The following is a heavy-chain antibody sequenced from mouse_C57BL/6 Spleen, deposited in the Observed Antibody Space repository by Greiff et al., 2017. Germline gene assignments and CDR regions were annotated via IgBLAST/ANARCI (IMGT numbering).Heavy chain of an antibody. V-gene: IGHV1-26*01. CDR3: PRYGSSYNFDY. Sequence: VQLQQSGPELVKPGASVKISCKASGYTFTDYYMNWVKQSHGKSLEWIGDINPNNGGTSYNQKFKGKATLTVDKSSSTAYMELRSLTSEDSAVYYCPRYGSSYNFDYWGQGTTLTVSS. CDR1: GYTFTDYY. J-gene: IGHJ2*01. D-gene: IGHD1-1*01. CDR2: INPNNGGT.